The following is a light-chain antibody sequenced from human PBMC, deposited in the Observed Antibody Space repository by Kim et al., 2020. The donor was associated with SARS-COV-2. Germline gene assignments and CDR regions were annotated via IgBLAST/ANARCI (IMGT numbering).Light chain of an antibody. Sequence: QKVTISCSGSSSTIGNNYVSWYQQLPGTAPKLLIYDNNKRPSGIPDRFSGSNSGTSATLGITGLQTGDEADYYCGTWDNSLSAGYVFGTGTKVTVL. J-gene: IGLJ1*01. CDR2: DNN. V-gene: IGLV1-51*01. CDR1: SSTIGNNY. CDR3: GTWDNSLSAGYV.